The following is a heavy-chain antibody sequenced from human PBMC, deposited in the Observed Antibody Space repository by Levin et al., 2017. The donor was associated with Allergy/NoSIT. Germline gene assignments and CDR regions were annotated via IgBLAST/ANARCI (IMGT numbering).Heavy chain of an antibody. CDR1: GFTFSSYA. CDR2: ISGSGGST. J-gene: IGHJ1*01. CDR3: AKDLGGSYNAEYFQH. Sequence: GESLKISCAASGFTFSSYAMSWVRQAPGKGLEWVSAISGSGGSTYYADSVKGRFTISRDNSKNTLYLQMNSLRAEDTAVYYCAKDLGGSYNAEYFQHWGQGTLVTVSS. V-gene: IGHV3-23*01. D-gene: IGHD1-26*01.